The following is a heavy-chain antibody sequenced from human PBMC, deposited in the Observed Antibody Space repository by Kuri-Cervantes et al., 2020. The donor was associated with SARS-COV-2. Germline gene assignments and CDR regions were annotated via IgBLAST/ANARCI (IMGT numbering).Heavy chain of an antibody. J-gene: IGHJ6*03. V-gene: IGHV3-7*01. Sequence: ETLSLTCTVSGGSISSGSYYWSWVRQAPGKGLEWVANIKQDGSEKYYVDSVKGRFTISRDNAKNSLYLQMNSLRAEDTAVYYCARGKHCSSTSCYHPYYYYYYMDVWGKGTTVTVSS. CDR2: IKQDGSEK. CDR3: ARGKHCSSTSCYHPYYYYYYMDV. CDR1: GGSISSGSYY. D-gene: IGHD2-2*01.